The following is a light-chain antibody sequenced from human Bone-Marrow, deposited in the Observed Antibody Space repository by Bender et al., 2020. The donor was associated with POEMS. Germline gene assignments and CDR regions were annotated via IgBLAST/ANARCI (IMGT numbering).Light chain of an antibody. Sequence: QSVLTQPPSASGTPGQRVTISCSGSNSNIGTNAVNWYQQFPGTAPKLPIYSDNQRPSGVPDRFYAFKSGTSASLAISGVQSEDEADYYCAAWEAGLSGGVFGGGTKLTVL. J-gene: IGLJ3*02. CDR1: NSNIGTNA. CDR3: AAWEAGLSGGV. V-gene: IGLV1-44*01. CDR2: SDN.